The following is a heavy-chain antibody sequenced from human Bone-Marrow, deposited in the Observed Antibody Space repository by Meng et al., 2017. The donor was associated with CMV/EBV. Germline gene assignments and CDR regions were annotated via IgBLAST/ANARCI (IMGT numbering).Heavy chain of an antibody. CDR1: GFIFNTYS. J-gene: IGHJ6*02. CDR2: ISYDGKNK. V-gene: IGHV3-30*04. CDR3: GRDSYGMDV. Sequence: GESLKISCAASGFIFNTYSMHWVRQAPGKGLEWVALISYDGKNKYYADSVKGRFTISRDNSKNTLYLQMNTLRAEDTAVYYCGRDSYGMDVWGRGTTVTVSS.